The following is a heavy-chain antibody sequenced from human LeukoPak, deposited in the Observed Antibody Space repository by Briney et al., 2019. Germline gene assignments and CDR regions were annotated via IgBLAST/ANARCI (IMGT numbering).Heavy chain of an antibody. CDR2: IKSNADGGTP. Sequence: GGSLRLSCAASGFTFRSYWMSWVRQAPGKGLELVGRIKSNADGGTPDYAAPASGRFTISRDDSKNTLYLQMNSLKTEDTAVYYCTTFYHEYSPYWGRGTLITVSS. V-gene: IGHV3-15*01. J-gene: IGHJ4*02. D-gene: IGHD2/OR15-2a*01. CDR3: TTFYHEYSPY. CDR1: GFTFRSYW.